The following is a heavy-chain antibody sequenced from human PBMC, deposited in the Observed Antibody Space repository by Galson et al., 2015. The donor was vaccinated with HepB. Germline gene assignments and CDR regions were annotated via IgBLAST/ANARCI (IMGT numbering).Heavy chain of an antibody. D-gene: IGHD6-13*01. CDR2: IIPILGIA. J-gene: IGHJ4*02. CDR3: ARLDGPGYSSSSDY. Sequence: SVKVSCKASGGTFSSYTISWVRQAPGQGLEWMGRIIPILGIANYAQKFQGRVTITADKSTSTAYMELSSLRSEDTAVYYCARLDGPGYSSSSDYWGQGTLVAVCS. V-gene: IGHV1-69*02. CDR1: GGTFSSYT.